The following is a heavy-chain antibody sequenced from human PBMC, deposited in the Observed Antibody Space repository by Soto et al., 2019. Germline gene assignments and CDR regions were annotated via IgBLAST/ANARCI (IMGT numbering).Heavy chain of an antibody. CDR3: ARADPDASVGY. J-gene: IGHJ4*02. CDR1: GGSMSSHY. CDR2: SSYSGST. Sequence: SETLSLTCTVSGGSMSSHYWTWLRQPPGKGLEWIGYSSYSGSTYYNPSLKSRVTISADTSRNQFSLKLSSVIAADTAVYYCARADPDASVGYWGQGTLVTVSS. D-gene: IGHD3-16*01. V-gene: IGHV4-59*11.